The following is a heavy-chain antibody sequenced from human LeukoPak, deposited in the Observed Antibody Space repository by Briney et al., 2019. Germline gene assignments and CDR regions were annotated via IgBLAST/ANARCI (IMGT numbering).Heavy chain of an antibody. J-gene: IGHJ5*02. D-gene: IGHD6-13*01. Sequence: SETLSLTCTVSGGSISSSSYYWSWIRQPAGKGLEWIGRIYTSGSTNYNPSLKSRVTMSVDTSKNQFSLKLSSVTAADTAVYYCARDRGSSWSLEGDWFDPWGQGTLVTVSS. CDR2: IYTSGST. V-gene: IGHV4-61*02. CDR3: ARDRGSSWSLEGDWFDP. CDR1: GGSISSSSYY.